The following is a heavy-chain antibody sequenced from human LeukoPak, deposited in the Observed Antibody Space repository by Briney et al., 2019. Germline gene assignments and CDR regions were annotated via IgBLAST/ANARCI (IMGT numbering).Heavy chain of an antibody. CDR1: GYTFTSYA. CDR2: INTNTGNT. CDR3: ARGYQGDPFVGTSSGWYYFDY. V-gene: IGHV7-4-1*02. D-gene: IGHD6-19*01. Sequence: ASVKVSCKASGYTFTSYATNWVRHAPGQGLEWMGWINTNTGNTTYAQGFTGRFVFSLDASVSTAYLQISSLKSEDTAVYYCARGYQGDPFVGTSSGWYYFDYWGQGTLVTVSS. J-gene: IGHJ4*02.